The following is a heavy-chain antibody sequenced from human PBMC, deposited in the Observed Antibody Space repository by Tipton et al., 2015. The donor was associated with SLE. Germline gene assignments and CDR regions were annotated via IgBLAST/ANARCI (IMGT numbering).Heavy chain of an antibody. Sequence: TLSLTCTVSGDSISIGGYYWSWIRQHPGKGLEWIGYIYYSGSTYYNPSLKSRVAISVDTSKNHFSLNLSSVTAADTAVYYCARTPYYDRRYFDYWGQGTLVTVSS. J-gene: IGHJ4*02. V-gene: IGHV4-31*03. CDR3: ARTPYYDRRYFDY. CDR1: GDSISIGGYY. D-gene: IGHD3-9*01. CDR2: IYYSGST.